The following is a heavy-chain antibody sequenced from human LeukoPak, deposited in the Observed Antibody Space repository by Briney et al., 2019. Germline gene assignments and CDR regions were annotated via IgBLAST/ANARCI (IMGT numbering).Heavy chain of an antibody. D-gene: IGHD3-10*01. CDR2: IYSGGST. J-gene: IGHJ3*02. CDR3: AREFRNYYGSGSSRGAFDI. Sequence: PGGSLRLSCAASGFTVSSNYMSWVRQAPGKGLEWVSVIYSGGSTHYADCVKGRFTISRDNSKNMLYLQMNSLRAEDTAVYYCAREFRNYYGSGSSRGAFDIWGQGTMVTVSS. CDR1: GFTVSSNY. V-gene: IGHV3-53*01.